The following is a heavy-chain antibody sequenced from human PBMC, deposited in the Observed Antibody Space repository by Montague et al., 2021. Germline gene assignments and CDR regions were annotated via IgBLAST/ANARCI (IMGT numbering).Heavy chain of an antibody. CDR1: GGSFSGYS. V-gene: IGHV4-34*01. J-gene: IGHJ6*03. CDR2: INHSGST. CDR3: ARRGGAMVRGVKGYMDV. D-gene: IGHD3-10*01. Sequence: SETLSLTCAVYGGSFSGYSWSWIRQPPGKGLEWIGEINHSGSTNYNPSLKSRVTISVDTSKNQFSLKLSSVTAADTAVYYCARRGGAMVRGVKGYMDVWGKGTTVTVSS.